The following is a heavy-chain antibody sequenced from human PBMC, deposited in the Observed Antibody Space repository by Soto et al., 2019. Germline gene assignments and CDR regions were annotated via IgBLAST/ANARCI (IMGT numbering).Heavy chain of an antibody. V-gene: IGHV3-7*05. Sequence: GGSLRLSCAASGFTFSSYWMSWVRQAPGKGLEWVANIKQDGSEKYYVDSVKGRFTISRDNAKNSLYLQMNSLRAEDTAVYYCARDASNSSSWYLYYYYGMDVWGQGTTVTVSS. CDR3: ARDASNSSSWYLYYYYGMDV. CDR1: GFTFSSYW. D-gene: IGHD6-13*01. J-gene: IGHJ6*02. CDR2: IKQDGSEK.